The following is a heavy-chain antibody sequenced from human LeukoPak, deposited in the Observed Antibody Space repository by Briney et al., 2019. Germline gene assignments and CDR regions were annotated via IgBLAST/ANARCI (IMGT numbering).Heavy chain of an antibody. D-gene: IGHD2-2*01. CDR2: IYTSGST. J-gene: IGHJ4*02. CDR3: AISYCSSTSCTPTPDFDY. CDR1: GRSISSGSYY. V-gene: IGHV4-61*02. Sequence: PSETLSLTCTVSGRSISSGSYYWGWLRQPAGKGLEWIVRIYTSGSTNYNPSLKSRVTISVDTSKNQFSLKLSSVTAADTAVYYCAISYCSSTSCTPTPDFDYWGQGTLVTVSS.